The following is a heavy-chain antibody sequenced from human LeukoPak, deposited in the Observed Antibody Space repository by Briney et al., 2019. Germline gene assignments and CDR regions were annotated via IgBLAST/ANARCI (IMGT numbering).Heavy chain of an antibody. D-gene: IGHD3-10*01. CDR1: GGSISSHY. J-gene: IGHJ6*03. CDR3: ARRMSPGAAGYYYYYYYMDV. V-gene: IGHV4-59*11. CDR2: IYYSGST. Sequence: PSKTLSLTCTVSGGSISSHYWSWIRQPPGKGLEWIGYIYYSGSTNYNPSLKSRVTISVDTSKNQFSLKLSSVTAADTAVYYCARRMSPGAAGYYYYYYYMDVWGKGTTVTVSS.